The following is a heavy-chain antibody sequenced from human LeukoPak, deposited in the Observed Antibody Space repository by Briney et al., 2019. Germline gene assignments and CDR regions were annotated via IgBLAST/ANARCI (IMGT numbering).Heavy chain of an antibody. CDR1: GGSFSGYY. D-gene: IGHD6-13*01. Sequence: PSETLSLTCAVYGGSFSGYYWSWIRQPPGKGLEWIGEINHSGSTNYNPSLKSRVTISVDTSKNQFSLKLSSVTAADTAVYYCARGGRGIAAAGTLFDYWGQGTLVTVSS. CDR2: INHSGST. CDR3: ARGGRGIAAAGTLFDY. J-gene: IGHJ4*02. V-gene: IGHV4-34*01.